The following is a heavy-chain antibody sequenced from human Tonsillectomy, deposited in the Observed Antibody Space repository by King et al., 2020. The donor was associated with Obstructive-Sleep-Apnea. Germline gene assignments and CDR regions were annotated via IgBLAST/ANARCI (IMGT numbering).Heavy chain of an antibody. J-gene: IGHJ3*02. D-gene: IGHD3-22*01. CDR3: ARDIDNSGNGHFDI. CDR1: GGSISSGGHY. Sequence: VQLQESGPGVLKPSQTLSLTCTVSGGSISSGGHYWNWIRQHPGKGLEWIGYISYSGSTYFNPSLKSRLMISVDTSKNHFSLRLSSVTAADTAVYYCARDIDNSGNGHFDIWGQGTLVTVSS. CDR2: ISYSGST. V-gene: IGHV4-31*03.